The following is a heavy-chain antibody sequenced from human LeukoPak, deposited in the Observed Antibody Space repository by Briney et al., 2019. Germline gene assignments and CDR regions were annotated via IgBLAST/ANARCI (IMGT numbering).Heavy chain of an antibody. J-gene: IGHJ4*02. CDR2: ISSSGSTI. Sequence: GGSLRLSCAASGFTFSSYEMNWVRQAPGKGLEWVSYISSSGSTIYYADFVKGRFTISRDNAKNSLYLQMNSLRAEDTAVYYCARVGELRPPDYWGQGTLVTVSS. D-gene: IGHD1-26*01. CDR1: GFTFSSYE. V-gene: IGHV3-48*03. CDR3: ARVGELRPPDY.